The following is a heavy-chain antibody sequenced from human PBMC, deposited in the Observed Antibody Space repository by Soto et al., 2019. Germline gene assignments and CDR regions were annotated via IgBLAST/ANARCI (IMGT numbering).Heavy chain of an antibody. CDR2: ISAYNGNT. V-gene: IGHV1-18*01. CDR1: EYTFTSYG. CDR3: ARVGAARHTGDYYYCMDV. Sequence: SVKVSCKAYEYTFTSYGISWVRQAPGQGLEWMGWISAYNGNTNYAQKLQGRVTMTTDTSTSTAYMELRSLRSDDTAVYYCARVGAARHTGDYYYCMDVWGQGTTVTVSS. J-gene: IGHJ6*02. D-gene: IGHD6-6*01.